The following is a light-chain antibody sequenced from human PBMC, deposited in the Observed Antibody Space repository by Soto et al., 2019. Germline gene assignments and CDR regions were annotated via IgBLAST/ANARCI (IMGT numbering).Light chain of an antibody. Sequence: ETVLTQSPCTLSLSLGERATLSCRASQTIRSNYLAWYRQTAGQTPSLLIYGASNRATGIADRFSGSGSSTDFTLIISRLEPEDFAPYYCQQYDSSPWTFGQGTKVEIK. CDR2: GAS. J-gene: IGKJ1*01. CDR1: QTIRSNY. CDR3: QQYDSSPWT. V-gene: IGKV3-20*01.